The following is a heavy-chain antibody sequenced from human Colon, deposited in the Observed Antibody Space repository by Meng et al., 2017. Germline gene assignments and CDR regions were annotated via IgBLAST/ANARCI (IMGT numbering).Heavy chain of an antibody. CDR1: GASFSDYY. V-gene: IGHV4-34*01. D-gene: IGHD3-9*01. J-gene: IGHJ4*02. Sequence: QLRQWVAVLLQTSDNQSLTCAVYGASFSDYYLTCSRQPPGKVLEWVGEIHPSGSTYYSPSLQSRVTITLDTSKNQFSLTLISMTAADTAVYYCARGVDWAKSGNFWGQGTLVTVSS. CDR2: IHPSGST. CDR3: ARGVDWAKSGNF.